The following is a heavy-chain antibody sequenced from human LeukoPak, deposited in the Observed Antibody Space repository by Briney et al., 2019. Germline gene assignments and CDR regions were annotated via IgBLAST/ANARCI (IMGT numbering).Heavy chain of an antibody. CDR1: GYSENFYG. CDR2: ISAQHGQT. V-gene: IGHV1-18*01. D-gene: IGHD2-21*02. CDR3: ARGDIVVVTAIHAFDI. Sequence: ASVKVSCKTPGYSENFYGITWVRQVAGQGLEWMGWISAQHGQTEYAPNSQDRVTMTTDTYTNTAYMELRSLRSGDTAVYYCARGDIVVVTAIHAFDIWGQGTMVTVSS. J-gene: IGHJ3*02.